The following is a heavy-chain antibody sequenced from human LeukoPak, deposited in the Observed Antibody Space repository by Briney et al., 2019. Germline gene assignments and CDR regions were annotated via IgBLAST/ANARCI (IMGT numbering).Heavy chain of an antibody. D-gene: IGHD4-17*01. CDR2: ISSNGGST. Sequence: GGSLRLSCAASGFTFSSYAMHWVRQAPGKGLEYVSAISSNGGSTYYANSVEGRFTISRDNSKNTLYLQMGSLRAEDMAVYYCARGSTVTRVFDYWGQGTLVTVSS. CDR3: ARGSTVTRVFDY. V-gene: IGHV3-64*01. J-gene: IGHJ4*02. CDR1: GFTFSSYA.